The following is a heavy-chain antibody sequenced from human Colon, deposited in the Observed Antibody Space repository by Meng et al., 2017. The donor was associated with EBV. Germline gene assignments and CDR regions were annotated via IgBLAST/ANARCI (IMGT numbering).Heavy chain of an antibody. Sequence: QRPESGPGLVEPSQTLSPTCTVSGGSMSSGNYYWSWIRQPPGKGLEWIGYIHHSGSAYYNPSLKSRVSISVDTSKSQFSLNLNSMTAADTAVYYCASFDHIPRRNYFDYWGQGTLVTVSS. V-gene: IGHV4-30-4*01. CDR1: GGSMSSGNYY. CDR3: ASFDHIPRRNYFDY. CDR2: IHHSGSA. J-gene: IGHJ4*02. D-gene: IGHD2-21*01.